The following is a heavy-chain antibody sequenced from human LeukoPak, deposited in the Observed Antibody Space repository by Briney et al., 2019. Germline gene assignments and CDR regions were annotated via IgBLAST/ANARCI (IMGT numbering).Heavy chain of an antibody. J-gene: IGHJ4*03. CDR1: GFTFSSYD. Sequence: VGSLRHSPAHSGFTFSSYDGSWVRQAPGKGLEWVSFIRSDGGSTLYADSVKGRFTVTRDNSKTTLYAEMTSLRAEDTAVYYCSTLESGYSCPIDFWGQGTLVTVSS. CDR2: IRSDGGST. CDR3: STLESGYSCPIDF. V-gene: IGHV3-23*01. D-gene: IGHD1-1*01.